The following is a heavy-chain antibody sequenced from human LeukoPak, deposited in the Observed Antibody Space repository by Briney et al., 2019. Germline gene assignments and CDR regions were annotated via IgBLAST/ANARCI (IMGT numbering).Heavy chain of an antibody. D-gene: IGHD3-10*01. J-gene: IGHJ3*02. V-gene: IGHV3-11*04. CDR2: ISSSGSTI. Sequence: KPGGSLRLSCAASGFTFSDYYMSWIRQAPGKGLEWVSYISSSGSTIYYADSVKGRFTISRDNAKNSLYLQMNSLRAEDTAVYYCARDYGSGSYDAFDIWGQGTMVTVSS. CDR3: ARDYGSGSYDAFDI. CDR1: GFTFSDYY.